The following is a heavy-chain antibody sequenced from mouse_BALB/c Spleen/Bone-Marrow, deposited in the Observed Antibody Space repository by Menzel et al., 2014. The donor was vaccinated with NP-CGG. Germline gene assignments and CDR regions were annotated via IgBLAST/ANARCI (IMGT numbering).Heavy chain of an antibody. CDR2: IKLKSNNYAT. D-gene: IGHD1-1*01. V-gene: IGHV6-6*02. J-gene: IGHJ2*01. CDR3: TRGPQFVITAVPTGIFDY. Sequence: EVKLVESGGGLVQPGGSMKLSCVASGFTFSNYWMNWVRQSPEKGLEWVAEIKLKSNNYATHYAESVKGRFTISRDDSKSSVYLQMNNLRGEDTGIYYCTRGPQFVITAVPTGIFDYWGQGTTLTVSS. CDR1: GFTFSNYW.